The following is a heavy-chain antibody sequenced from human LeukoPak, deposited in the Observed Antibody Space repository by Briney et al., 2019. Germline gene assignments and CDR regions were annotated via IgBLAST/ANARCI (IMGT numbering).Heavy chain of an antibody. Sequence: SETLSLTCTVSGGSISTYYWSWIRQPAGKGLEWIGRIYTSGSTNYNPSLKSRVTMSVDTSKNQFSLKLSSVTAADTAVYYCAREYYYDSSGYYWEWGQGTLVTVSS. CDR1: GGSISTYY. J-gene: IGHJ4*02. CDR2: IYTSGST. D-gene: IGHD3-22*01. V-gene: IGHV4-4*07. CDR3: AREYYYDSSGYYWE.